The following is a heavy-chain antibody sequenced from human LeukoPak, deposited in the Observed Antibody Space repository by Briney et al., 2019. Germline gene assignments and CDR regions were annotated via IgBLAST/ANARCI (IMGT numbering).Heavy chain of an antibody. J-gene: IGHJ4*02. CDR3: ARGPSMVATTRFDY. Sequence: GGSLRLSCAASGFTFSNYAMSWVRQAPGKGLEWVSAISGSASSTYYADSVKGRFTISRDNSKNTLYLQMNSLRAEDTAVYYCARGPSMVATTRFDYWGQGTLVTVSS. CDR2: ISGSASST. D-gene: IGHD5-12*01. CDR1: GFTFSNYA. V-gene: IGHV3-23*01.